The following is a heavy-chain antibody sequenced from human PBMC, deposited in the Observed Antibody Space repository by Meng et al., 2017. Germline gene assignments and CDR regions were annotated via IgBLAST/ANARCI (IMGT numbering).Heavy chain of an antibody. V-gene: IGHV4-31*03. CDR2: IYYSGST. Sequence: QVPLHGSGPGLVKPSHTPSLPCTFSGGSISSGGYYWSWIRQHPGKGLEWIGYIYYSGSTYYNPSLKSRVTISVGTSKNQFSLKLSSVTAADTAVYYCARRFYGLGSYIPPPIGWFDPWGQGTLVTVSS. D-gene: IGHD3-10*01. CDR3: ARRFYGLGSYIPPPIGWFDP. J-gene: IGHJ5*02. CDR1: GGSISSGGYY.